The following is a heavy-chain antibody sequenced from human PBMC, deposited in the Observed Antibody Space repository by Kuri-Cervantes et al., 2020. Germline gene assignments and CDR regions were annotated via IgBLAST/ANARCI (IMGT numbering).Heavy chain of an antibody. Sequence: GESLKISCAASGFSFSSYGMHWVRQAPGKGLEWVAVISYDGSNKYYEDSVKGRFTISRDNSKNTLYLQLSNVGGEDTAVYFCAKQEVISGSPFVDYWGQGTLVTVSS. D-gene: IGHD2/OR15-2a*01. J-gene: IGHJ4*02. CDR3: AKQEVISGSPFVDY. CDR1: GFSFSSYG. V-gene: IGHV3-30*18. CDR2: ISYDGSNK.